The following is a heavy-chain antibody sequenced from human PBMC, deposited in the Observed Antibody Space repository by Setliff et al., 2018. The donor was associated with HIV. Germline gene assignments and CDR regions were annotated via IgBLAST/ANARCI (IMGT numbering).Heavy chain of an antibody. J-gene: IGHJ3*02. D-gene: IGHD3-3*01. V-gene: IGHV4-39*07. CDR2: IYYSGST. CDR1: GGSISSSSYY. CDR3: ARSKTFYDFWGGYYTHGAFKI. Sequence: SETLSLTCTVSGGSISSSSYYWGWIRQPPGKGLEWIGSIYYSGSTYYNPSLKSRVTISVDTSKNQFSLNLTSVTAADTAVYYCARSKTFYDFWGGYYTHGAFKIWGLGTMVTVSS.